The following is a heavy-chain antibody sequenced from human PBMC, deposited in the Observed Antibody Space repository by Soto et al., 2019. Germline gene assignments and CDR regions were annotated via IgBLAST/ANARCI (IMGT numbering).Heavy chain of an antibody. Sequence: EVQLLESGGGLVQPGGSLRLSCAASGFSCSTHAMSWVRQAPGKGLEWVSLISGTDTGRRYADSVKGRFTMSRDNSKNTLDLQMNSLRAEDTAVYYCAKGDQFGWGAHFDFWGQGTLVTVSS. CDR2: ISGTDTGR. CDR1: GFSCSTHA. J-gene: IGHJ4*02. D-gene: IGHD3-10*01. V-gene: IGHV3-23*01. CDR3: AKGDQFGWGAHFDF.